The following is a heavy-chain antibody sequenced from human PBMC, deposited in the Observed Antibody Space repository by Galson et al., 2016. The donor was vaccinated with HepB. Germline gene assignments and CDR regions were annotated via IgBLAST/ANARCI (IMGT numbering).Heavy chain of an antibody. D-gene: IGHD1-1*01. CDR2: LLGGGDTT. Sequence: SLRLSCAASGFIFSNYAMSWVRQAPGKGLEWVSGLLGGGDTTYYAESVKGRFTISRDNSKNTLYLQMNNPRAEDTAVYYCVKDDKWNVDYWGQGTLVTVSS. CDR1: GFIFSNYA. J-gene: IGHJ4*02. CDR3: VKDDKWNVDY. V-gene: IGHV3-23*01.